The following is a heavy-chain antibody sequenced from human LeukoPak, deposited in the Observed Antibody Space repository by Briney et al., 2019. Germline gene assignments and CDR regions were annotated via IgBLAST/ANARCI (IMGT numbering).Heavy chain of an antibody. CDR3: ATIKRGSIFGYFDF. CDR1: GVSISSHY. V-gene: IGHV4-59*11. D-gene: IGHD5-18*01. Sequence: SETLSLTRTVSGVSISSHYRSWIRQPPGRGLEWVEYMFDNENTKDNPSLKSRITLSADTSKIQFSLRLSSVTAADTAVYYCATIKRGSIFGYFDFWGQGILVTVSS. CDR2: MFDNENT. J-gene: IGHJ4*02.